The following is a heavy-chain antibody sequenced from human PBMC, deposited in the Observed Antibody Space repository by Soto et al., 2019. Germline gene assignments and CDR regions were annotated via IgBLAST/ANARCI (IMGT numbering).Heavy chain of an antibody. J-gene: IGHJ4*02. D-gene: IGHD3-3*01. CDR1: GFTFRNYG. Sequence: QVHLVESGGGVVQPGGSLRLSCAASGFTFRNYGMHWVRQPPGRGLEWVTIIASDGRTEYYVDSVRGRFTVSRDNSKDPLYLQMDRLSADDTAVYYCARKPQSGSTVPFDYWGQGTLVTVSS. CDR3: ARKPQSGSTVPFDY. V-gene: IGHV3-30*03. CDR2: IASDGRTE.